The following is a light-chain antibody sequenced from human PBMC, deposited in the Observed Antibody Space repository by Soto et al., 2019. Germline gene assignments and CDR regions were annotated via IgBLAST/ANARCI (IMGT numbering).Light chain of an antibody. CDR1: QSVLYSSNNKNY. Sequence: DIVMTQSPDSLAVSLGERATINCKSSQSVLYSSNNKNYLAWYQQKPGQPPKLIIYWASTRESGVPDRFSGSGSGTDFPLTISSLQAEDVAVYYCQQFYSTPRTFGQGNKVEIK. V-gene: IGKV4-1*01. CDR2: WAS. CDR3: QQFYSTPRT. J-gene: IGKJ1*01.